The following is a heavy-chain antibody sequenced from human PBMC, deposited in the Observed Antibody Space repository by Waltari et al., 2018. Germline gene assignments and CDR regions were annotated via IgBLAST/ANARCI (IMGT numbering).Heavy chain of an antibody. D-gene: IGHD1-7*01. Sequence: QLQLQESGPGLVKPSETLSLACSFSLCSISSGSYYWGWIRQPPGKGRAWFWTTHSSGSTYYNPSLKRRLTISEDTSKNQFALNLSSVTAADTAVYYCASYSRNYAWFDAWGQGTLVTVSS. CDR2: THSSGST. V-gene: IGHV4-39*07. CDR1: LCSISSGSYY. J-gene: IGHJ5*02. CDR3: ASYSRNYAWFDA.